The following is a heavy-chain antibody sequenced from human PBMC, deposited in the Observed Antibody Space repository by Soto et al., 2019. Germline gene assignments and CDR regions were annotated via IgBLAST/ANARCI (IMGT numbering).Heavy chain of an antibody. CDR1: GYTFTSYA. V-gene: IGHV1-3*01. J-gene: IGHJ3*02. Sequence: QVPLVQSGAEVKKPGASVKVSCKASGYTFTSYAMHWVRQAPGQRLEWMGWINAGNGNTKYSQKFQGRVTITRDTSASTAYMELSSPRSEDTAVYYCARDRPPGYSSSWTFDIWGQGTMVTVSS. CDR2: INAGNGNT. CDR3: ARDRPPGYSSSWTFDI. D-gene: IGHD6-13*01.